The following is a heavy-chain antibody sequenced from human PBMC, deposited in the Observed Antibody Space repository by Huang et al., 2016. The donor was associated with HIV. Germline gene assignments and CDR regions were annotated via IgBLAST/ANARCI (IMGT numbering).Heavy chain of an antibody. D-gene: IGHD6-19*01. CDR1: GDSVSSHY. CDR3: VRDQGRLAVGGIDNWFDP. Sequence: QVRLQESGPGLVKPSETLSLSCTVSGDSVSSHYWGWIRHPPGKGLEWIGTVYDSGTTQYNPRLKSRITISVDTSKNGFSLNITSVSAADTAMYFCVRDQGRLAVGGIDNWFDPWGQGALVTVSS. J-gene: IGHJ5*02. V-gene: IGHV4-59*02. CDR2: VYDSGTT.